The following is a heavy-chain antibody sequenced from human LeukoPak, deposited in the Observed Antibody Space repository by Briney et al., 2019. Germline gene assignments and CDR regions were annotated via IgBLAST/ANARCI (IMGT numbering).Heavy chain of an antibody. V-gene: IGHV3-20*04. CDR3: ARALVGVTINANYYYYYMDV. Sequence: GGSLRLSCAASGFTFDDYGMSWVRQAPGKGLEWVSGINWNGGSTGYADSVKGRFTISRDNAKNSLYLQMNSLRAEDTALYYCARALVGVTINANYYYYYMDVWGKGTTVTVSS. CDR1: GFTFDDYG. D-gene: IGHD3-10*01. J-gene: IGHJ6*03. CDR2: INWNGGST.